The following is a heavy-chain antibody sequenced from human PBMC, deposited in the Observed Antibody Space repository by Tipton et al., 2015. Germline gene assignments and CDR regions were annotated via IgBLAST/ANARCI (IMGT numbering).Heavy chain of an antibody. V-gene: IGHV4-38-2*01. D-gene: IGHD1-26*01. CDR1: GYSISRGYN. J-gene: IGHJ4*02. CDR2: INHAGDT. Sequence: TLSLTCAVSGYSISRGYNWGWIRQAPGKGLEWIGAINHAGDTYYRPSLKSRATISVGTSKNQFSLMLSSVTAADTAIYYCARSEVGDFDSWGQETLVTVSS. CDR3: ARSEVGDFDS.